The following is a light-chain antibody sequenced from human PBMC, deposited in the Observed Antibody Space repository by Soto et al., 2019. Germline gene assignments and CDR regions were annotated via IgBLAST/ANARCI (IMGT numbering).Light chain of an antibody. CDR1: SSDVGSYNY. CDR2: EVS. Sequence: QSALTQPPSVSGSPGQSVTISCTGTSSDVGSYNYVSWYQQHPGKAPKLMIYEVSKRPSGVPDRFSGSKSGNTASLTVSGLQAEDEADYYCSSYAGSNIVVFGGGTKLTVL. CDR3: SSYAGSNIVV. V-gene: IGLV2-8*01. J-gene: IGLJ2*01.